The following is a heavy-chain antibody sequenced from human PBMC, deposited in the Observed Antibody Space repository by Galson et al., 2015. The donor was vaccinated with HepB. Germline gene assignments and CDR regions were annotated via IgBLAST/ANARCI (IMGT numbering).Heavy chain of an antibody. CDR2: ISRGIGNT. V-gene: IGHV1-3*01. J-gene: IGHJ4*02. D-gene: IGHD3-10*01. CDR1: GYTFTSSA. Sequence: SVNVSCKASGYTFTSSALRWVRQAPGHRLEWIGFISRGIGNTSYSHMFQDRITLTRDTSESTGYMELSSLTSEDTGVYYCARVGDSKLPGDGSFYFASWGQGTLVTVSS. CDR3: ARVGDSKLPGDGSFYFAS.